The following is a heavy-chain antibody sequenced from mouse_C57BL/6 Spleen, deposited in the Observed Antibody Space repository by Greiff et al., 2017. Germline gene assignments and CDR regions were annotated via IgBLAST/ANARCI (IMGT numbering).Heavy chain of an antibody. Sequence: EVQLQQSGPGLVKPSQSLSLTCSVTGYSITSGYYWNWIRQFPGNKLEWMGYISYDGSNNYNPSLKNRISITRDTSKNQFFLKLNSVTTEDTATYYCARDRGLYYGNYGFFFDYWGQGTTLTVSS. D-gene: IGHD2-1*01. J-gene: IGHJ2*01. CDR3: ARDRGLYYGNYGFFFDY. CDR2: ISYDGSN. CDR1: GYSITSGYY. V-gene: IGHV3-6*01.